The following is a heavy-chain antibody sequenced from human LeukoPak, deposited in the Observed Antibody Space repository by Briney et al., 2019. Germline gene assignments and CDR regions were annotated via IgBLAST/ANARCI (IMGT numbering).Heavy chain of an antibody. Sequence: SETLSLTCTVSGGSISSGSYYWSWIRQPAGKGLEWIGRIYTSGSTNYNPSLKSRVTISVDTSKNQFSLKLSSVTAADTAVYYCARSDGSGYNNFDYWGQGTLVTVSS. J-gene: IGHJ4*02. V-gene: IGHV4-61*02. CDR2: IYTSGST. CDR3: ARSDGSGYNNFDY. CDR1: GGSISSGSYY. D-gene: IGHD3-22*01.